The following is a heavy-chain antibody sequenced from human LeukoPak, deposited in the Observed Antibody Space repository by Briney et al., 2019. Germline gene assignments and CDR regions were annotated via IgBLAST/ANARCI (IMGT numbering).Heavy chain of an antibody. D-gene: IGHD6-19*01. J-gene: IGHJ4*02. CDR2: IYYSGST. V-gene: IGHV4-59*12. CDR3: ASWYSSGWSLEY. Sequence: SETLSLTCTVSGGSISSYYWSWIRQPPGKGLEWIGYIYYSGSTNYNPSLKSRVTISVDTSKNQFSLKLSSVTAADTAVYYCASWYSSGWSLEYWGQGTLVTVSS. CDR1: GGSISSYY.